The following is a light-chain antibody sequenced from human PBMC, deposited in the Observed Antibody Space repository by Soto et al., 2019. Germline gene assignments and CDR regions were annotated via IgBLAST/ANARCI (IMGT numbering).Light chain of an antibody. CDR3: QQYHTSSIT. CDR2: DAS. V-gene: IGKV1-5*01. CDR1: QTISSW. J-gene: IGKJ5*01. Sequence: DTQITQSPSTLSASVGDRVTITCRASQTISSWLAWYQQKPGKAPNLLIYDASTLERGVPSRFSGTGSGTEFTLTIDRLQPDDFATYYCQQYHTSSITFGQGTRLEIK.